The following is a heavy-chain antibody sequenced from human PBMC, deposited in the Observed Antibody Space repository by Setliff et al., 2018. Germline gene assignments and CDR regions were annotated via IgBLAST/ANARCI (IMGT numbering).Heavy chain of an antibody. D-gene: IGHD1-26*01. Sequence: ASVKVSCKTSGYTFNTFGISWVRRAPGQGLDWMEWISPYNGDTKSAQKFQGRVTMTIDTSTSTAYVGVRSLTSDDTAVYYCARSPPNRGVGQGHYMDVWGMGTTVTVSS. J-gene: IGHJ6*03. V-gene: IGHV1-18*01. CDR2: ISPYNGDT. CDR1: GYTFNTFG. CDR3: ARSPPNRGVGQGHYMDV.